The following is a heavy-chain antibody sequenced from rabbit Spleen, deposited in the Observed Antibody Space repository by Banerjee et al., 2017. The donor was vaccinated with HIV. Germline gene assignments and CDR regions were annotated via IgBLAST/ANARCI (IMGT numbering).Heavy chain of an antibody. D-gene: IGHD3-1*01. V-gene: IGHV1S40*01. J-gene: IGHJ3*01. CDR3: ARDKELDIWGYELDL. Sequence: QSLEESGGDLVKPGASLTLTCKASGFSFNSGYDMCWVRQAPGKGLEWIACIYADSGNTYSATWAKGRFTCSKTSSTTVTLQLTSLTVADTATYFCARDKELDIWGYELDLWGPGTLVTVS. CDR1: GFSFNSGYD. CDR2: IYADSGNT.